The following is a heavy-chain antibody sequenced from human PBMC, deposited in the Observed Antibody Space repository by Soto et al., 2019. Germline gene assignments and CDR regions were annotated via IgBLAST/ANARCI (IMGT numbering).Heavy chain of an antibody. CDR3: ARDAPNIDPNDY. CDR1: GGTFSSYA. Sequence: QVQLVQSGAEVKKPGSSVKVSCKSSGGTFSSYAISWVRQAPGHGLEWMGGIFPIFGTANYAQKFQGRFTITADQPKNTAYMELSSLRSEDTAVYYCARDAPNIDPNDYWGQGTLGTVSS. D-gene: IGHD5-12*01. CDR2: IFPIFGTA. J-gene: IGHJ4*02. V-gene: IGHV1-69*01.